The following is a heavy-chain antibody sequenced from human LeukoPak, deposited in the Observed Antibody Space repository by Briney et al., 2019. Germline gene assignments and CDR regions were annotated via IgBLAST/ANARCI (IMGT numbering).Heavy chain of an antibody. V-gene: IGHV3-23*01. D-gene: IGHD4-17*01. CDR2: INGRGDST. Sequence: GGSLRLSCAASGFTFSSYTMNWVRQAPGKGLEWVSAINGRGDSTFYADSVKGQFTISRDNSKSTVYLQMNSLRADDTAVYYCAKERQTGDYFTSDFWGQGTLVTVSS. CDR1: GFTFSSYT. CDR3: AKERQTGDYFTSDF. J-gene: IGHJ4*02.